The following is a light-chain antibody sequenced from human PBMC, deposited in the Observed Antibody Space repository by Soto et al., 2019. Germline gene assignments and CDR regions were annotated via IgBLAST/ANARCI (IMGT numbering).Light chain of an antibody. CDR1: QSISSS. J-gene: IGKJ3*01. CDR2: DAS. CDR3: QKCDYLPI. V-gene: IGKV1-33*01. Sequence: DIQMTQSPSSLSASVGETITITCRASQSISSSLNWFQHKPGKAPKLLIYDASILEAGVPSRFSGSGSGTDFTFTISSLQSEDVATYYCQKCDYLPIFGPGTTVAFK.